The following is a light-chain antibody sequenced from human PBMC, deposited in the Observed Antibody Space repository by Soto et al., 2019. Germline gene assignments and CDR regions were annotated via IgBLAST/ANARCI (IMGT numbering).Light chain of an antibody. CDR3: AAWDDSLNGVV. J-gene: IGLJ2*01. CDR1: SSDVGSYNL. V-gene: IGLV2-23*01. Sequence: QAVLTQPASVSGSPGQSITISCTGTSSDVGSYNLVSWYQQHPGKAPKLMIYEGSKRPSGVPNRFSGSKSGNTASLTISGLQAEDEADYHCAAWDDSLNGVVFGGGTKLTVL. CDR2: EGS.